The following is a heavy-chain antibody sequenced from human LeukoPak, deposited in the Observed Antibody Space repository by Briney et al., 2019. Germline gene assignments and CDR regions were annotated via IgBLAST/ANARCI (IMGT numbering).Heavy chain of an antibody. Sequence: GASVKVSCKASGYTFTSYGISWVRQAPGQGLEWMGWISAYNGNTNYAQKLQGRVTMTTDTSTSTAYMELRSLRSDDTAVYYCARTTPRGLLWFGEPIGDYFDYWGQGNLVTVSS. J-gene: IGHJ4*01. CDR2: ISAYNGNT. V-gene: IGHV1-18*01. CDR3: ARTTPRGLLWFGEPIGDYFDY. CDR1: GYTFTSYG. D-gene: IGHD3-10*01.